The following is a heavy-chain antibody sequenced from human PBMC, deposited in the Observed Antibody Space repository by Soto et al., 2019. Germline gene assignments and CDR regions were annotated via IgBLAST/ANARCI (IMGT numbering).Heavy chain of an antibody. CDR2: INPSGGST. CDR1: GYTFTSYY. D-gene: IGHD6-6*01. Sequence: GASVKVSCKASGYTFTSYYMHWVRQAPGQGLEWMGIINPSGGSTSYAQKFQGRVTMTRDTSTSTVYMELSSLRSEDTAVYYCAREVIAARGGDYYYGMEVWGQGTTVTVSS. V-gene: IGHV1-46*01. J-gene: IGHJ6*02. CDR3: AREVIAARGGDYYYGMEV.